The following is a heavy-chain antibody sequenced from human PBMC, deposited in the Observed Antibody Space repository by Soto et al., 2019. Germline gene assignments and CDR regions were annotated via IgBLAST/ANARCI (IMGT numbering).Heavy chain of an antibody. J-gene: IGHJ4*02. CDR2: IYYSGST. CDR1: GGSISSYY. D-gene: IGHD5-12*01. V-gene: IGHV4-59*01. CDR3: ARGDGYNYDY. Sequence: QVQLQESGPGLVKASETLSLTCTVSGGSISSYYWSWIRQPPGKGLEWIGYIYYSGSTNYNPSLKSRVPISVDTSKNQFSLKLSSVTAADTAVYYCARGDGYNYDYWGQGTLVTVSS.